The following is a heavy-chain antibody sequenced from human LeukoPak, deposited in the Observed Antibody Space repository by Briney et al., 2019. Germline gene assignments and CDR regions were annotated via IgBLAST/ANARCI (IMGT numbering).Heavy chain of an antibody. J-gene: IGHJ5*02. V-gene: IGHV4-59*01. Sequence: SETLSLTCSVSGGSISGYFWSWIRQPPGKGLEWIGYISYSGSTDYNPSLESRVTISVDTSRNQFSGKLKSVTAADTAVYYCARSEAPTIRGIIMLNWVDPWGQGTLVTVSS. CDR3: ARSEAPTIRGIIMLNWVDP. D-gene: IGHD3-10*01. CDR1: GGSISGYF. CDR2: ISYSGST.